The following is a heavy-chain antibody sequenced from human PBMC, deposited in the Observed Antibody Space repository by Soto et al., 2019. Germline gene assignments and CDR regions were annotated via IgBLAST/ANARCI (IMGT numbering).Heavy chain of an antibody. CDR3: AKDSGGSIRLPHFDY. J-gene: IGHJ4*02. CDR1: GFTLSSYG. Sequence: HPGRSLRLSCAASGFTLSSYGMHWVRQAPGKGLEWAAVISYDGSNKYYADSVKGRFTISRDNSKNTLYLQMNSLRAEDTAVYYCAKDSGGSIRLPHFDYWGQGTLVTVSS. D-gene: IGHD3-16*01. CDR2: ISYDGSNK. V-gene: IGHV3-30*18.